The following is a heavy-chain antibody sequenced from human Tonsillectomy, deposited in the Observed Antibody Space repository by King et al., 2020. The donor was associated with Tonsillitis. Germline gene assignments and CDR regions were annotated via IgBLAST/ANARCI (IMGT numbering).Heavy chain of an antibody. Sequence: VQLVEFGGGLVQPGGSLRLSCAASGFTFSSYAMSWVRQTPGKGLEWVSGISGSGSTTYYADSVKGRFTISRDNSKNTLYLQMNSLTAEDTAVYYCAKQPDQLPALQPFDICGQGTMVTVSS. CDR1: GFTFSSYA. CDR3: AKQPDQLPALQPFDI. D-gene: IGHD5-24*01. V-gene: IGHV3-23*04. CDR2: ISGSGSTT. J-gene: IGHJ3*02.